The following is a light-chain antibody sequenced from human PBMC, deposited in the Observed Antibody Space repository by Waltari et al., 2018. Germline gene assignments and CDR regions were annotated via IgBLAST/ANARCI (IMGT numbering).Light chain of an antibody. Sequence: DIQMTQSPSSLSASFGDRITITCQASQGIAKYLNWYQQKPGKAPNLLIYGASNLEAGVPSRFSGSGSGTDFTLTISSLQPEDIATYYCLQHDNLPYTFGQGTRLE. J-gene: IGKJ2*01. CDR1: QGIAKY. CDR2: GAS. CDR3: LQHDNLPYT. V-gene: IGKV1-33*01.